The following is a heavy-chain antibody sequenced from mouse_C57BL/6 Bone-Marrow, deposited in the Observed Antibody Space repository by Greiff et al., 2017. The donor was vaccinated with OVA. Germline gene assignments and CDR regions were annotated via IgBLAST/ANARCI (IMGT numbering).Heavy chain of an antibody. CDR3: ASRPIYDAMDY. CDR1: GFTFSSYG. CDR2: ISSGGSYT. V-gene: IGHV5-6*02. D-gene: IGHD6-5*01. Sequence: EVKLVESVGDLVKPGGSLKLSCAASGFTFSSYGMSWVRQTPDKRLEWVATISSGGSYTYYPASVQGRFTISRDNTKNTLYLQLSSLKTENTARYYCASRPIYDAMDYWGQGTSVTVSS. J-gene: IGHJ4*01.